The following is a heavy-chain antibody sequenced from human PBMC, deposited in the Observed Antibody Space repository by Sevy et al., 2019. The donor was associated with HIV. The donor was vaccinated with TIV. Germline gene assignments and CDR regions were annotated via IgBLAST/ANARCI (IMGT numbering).Heavy chain of an antibody. D-gene: IGHD3-9*01. V-gene: IGHV3-7*01. J-gene: IGHJ4*02. CDR3: ARDPDILCGYPSHYFDY. CDR1: GFSFSKYW. Sequence: GGSLRLSCAASGFSFSKYWMSWVRQAPGKGLEWVANIKEDGSQKNYLESVKGRLTISRNNAKNLLYLQMNNLRADDTAVYYCARDPDILCGYPSHYFDYWGQGTLVTVSS. CDR2: IKEDGSQK.